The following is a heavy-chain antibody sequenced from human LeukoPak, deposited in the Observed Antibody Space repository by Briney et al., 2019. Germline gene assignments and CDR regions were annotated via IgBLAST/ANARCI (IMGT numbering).Heavy chain of an antibody. CDR1: GVSFSGYY. D-gene: IGHD3-22*01. CDR3: ANYYDSSGY. J-gene: IGHJ4*02. Sequence: SETLSLTCAVYGVSFSGYYWSWIRQPPGKGLEWIGEINHSGSTNYNPSLKSRVTISVDTSKNQFSLKLSSVTAADTAVYYCANYYDSSGYWGQGTLVTVSS. CDR2: INHSGST. V-gene: IGHV4-34*01.